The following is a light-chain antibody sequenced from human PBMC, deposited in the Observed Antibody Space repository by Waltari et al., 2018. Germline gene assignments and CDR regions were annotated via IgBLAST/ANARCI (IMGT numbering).Light chain of an antibody. Sequence: EIVMTQSPATLSVSPGERATLSCRASQRVSSNLAWYQQKPGQAPRLLIYGASTRATGISARFSGSGSGTEFTLTISSLQSEDIAVYYCQQYNNWPPLTFGGGTKVEIK. CDR3: QQYNNWPPLT. V-gene: IGKV3-15*01. J-gene: IGKJ4*01. CDR1: QRVSSN. CDR2: GAS.